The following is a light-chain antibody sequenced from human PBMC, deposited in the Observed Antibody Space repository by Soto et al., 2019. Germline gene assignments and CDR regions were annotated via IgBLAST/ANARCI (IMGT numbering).Light chain of an antibody. CDR3: QKYNGLPFT. Sequence: DIQMTQSPSSLSASLGDRVTITCRASQGISTFLAWYQHIPGKVPKLLIYAASTLQPGVPSRFSGSGSVTDFTLTISSLQPEDVASYYCQKYNGLPFTFGQGTKLEI. J-gene: IGKJ2*01. CDR1: QGISTF. CDR2: AAS. V-gene: IGKV1-27*01.